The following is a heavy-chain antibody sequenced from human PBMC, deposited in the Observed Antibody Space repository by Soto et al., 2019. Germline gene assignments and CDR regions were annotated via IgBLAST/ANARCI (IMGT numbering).Heavy chain of an antibody. CDR1: GYTFTGYY. CDR3: ARGPAAAGTNYYGMDV. V-gene: IGHV1-2*02. CDR2: ISPNSGGT. J-gene: IGHJ6*02. D-gene: IGHD6-13*01. Sequence: ASVKVSCKASGYTFTGYYMHWVRQAPGQGLEWMGWISPNSGGTNYAQKFQGRVTMTRDTSISTAYMELSRLRSDDTAVYYCARGPAAAGTNYYGMDVWGQGTAVTVSS.